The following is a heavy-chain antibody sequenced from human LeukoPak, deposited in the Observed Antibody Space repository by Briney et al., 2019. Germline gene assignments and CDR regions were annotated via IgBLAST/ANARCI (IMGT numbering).Heavy chain of an antibody. D-gene: IGHD3-22*01. CDR3: AKAWDYYDSSGEYYFDY. CDR1: GFTFSSYG. Sequence: GGSLRLSCAASGFTFSSYGMHWVRQAPGKGLEWVAVIWYDGSSKYYADSVKGRFTISRDNSKNTLYLQMNSLRAEDTAVYYCAKAWDYYDSSGEYYFDYWGQGTLVTVSS. CDR2: IWYDGSSK. J-gene: IGHJ4*02. V-gene: IGHV3-33*06.